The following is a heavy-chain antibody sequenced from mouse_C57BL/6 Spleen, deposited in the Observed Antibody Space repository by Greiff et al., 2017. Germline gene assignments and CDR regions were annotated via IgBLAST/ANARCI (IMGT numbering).Heavy chain of an antibody. V-gene: IGHV1-80*01. D-gene: IGHD1-1*01. J-gene: IGHJ1*03. CDR1: GYAFSSYW. CDR2: IYPGDGDT. Sequence: QVQLQQSGAELVKPGASVKISCKASGYAFSSYWMNWVKQRPGKGLEWIGQIYPGDGDTNYNGKFKGKATLTADKSSSTAYMQLSSLTSEDSAVYFCARSVNYGDWYVDVWGTGTTVTVSS. CDR3: ARSVNYGDWYVDV.